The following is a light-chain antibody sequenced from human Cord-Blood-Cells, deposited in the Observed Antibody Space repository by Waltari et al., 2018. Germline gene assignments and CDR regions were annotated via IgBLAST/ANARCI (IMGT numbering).Light chain of an antibody. CDR2: SNN. V-gene: IGLV1-44*01. CDR1: SSNIGSNP. J-gene: IGLJ3*02. Sequence: QSVLTQPPSASGTPGQRVTISCSGSSSNIGSNPVNWYQQLPGTAPKLLSYSNNQRPSGVTGRFSGSKSGASASLAISGLQSEDGAAYYCAAWDDSLNGWVFGGGTKLTVL. CDR3: AAWDDSLNGWV.